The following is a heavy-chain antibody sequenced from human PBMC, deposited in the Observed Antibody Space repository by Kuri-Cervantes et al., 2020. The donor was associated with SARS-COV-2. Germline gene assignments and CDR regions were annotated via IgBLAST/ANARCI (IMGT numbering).Heavy chain of an antibody. CDR1: GFTFSNYA. CDR2: ISGSGGST. J-gene: IGHJ5*02. Sequence: GESLKISCAASGFTFSNYAMSWVRQAPGKGLEWVSAISGSGGSTYYADSVTGRFTISRDNSKNTLNLQMNSLRAEDTAVYYCGEASSGWYIVGWFDPWGQGTLVTVSS. CDR3: GEASSGWYIVGWFDP. V-gene: IGHV3-23*01. D-gene: IGHD6-19*01.